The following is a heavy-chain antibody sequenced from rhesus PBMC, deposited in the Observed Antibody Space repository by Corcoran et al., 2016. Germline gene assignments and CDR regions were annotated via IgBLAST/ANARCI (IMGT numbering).Heavy chain of an antibody. CDR2: IYGSRGRT. J-gene: IGHJ4*01. V-gene: IGHV4-76*01. CDR3: ARHRTASGSWFDY. Sequence: QVQLQESGPGVVKPSETLSLTCAVAGYSISSGYDWSWIRQPPGKGLEWVGDIYGSRGRTNYNPSLKTRVTISEDTSKHQFSLKLSSVTAADTAVSYCARHRTASGSWFDYWGQGVLVTVSS. CDR1: GYSISSGYD. D-gene: IGHD6-25*01.